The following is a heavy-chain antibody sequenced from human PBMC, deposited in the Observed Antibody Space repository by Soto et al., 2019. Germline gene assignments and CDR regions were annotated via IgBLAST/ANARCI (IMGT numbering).Heavy chain of an antibody. V-gene: IGHV1-8*01. CDR2: MSPNSGNT. CDR1: GYTFTSYD. J-gene: IGHJ6*02. CDR3: ARERTGTTSMDV. Sequence: ASVKVSCKASGYTFTSYDSNWVRQATGQGLEWMGWMSPNSGNTGYAQKFQGRVTMTRNTSISTAYMELSSLRSEDTAVYYCARERTGTTSMDVWGQGTTVTVSS. D-gene: IGHD1-1*01.